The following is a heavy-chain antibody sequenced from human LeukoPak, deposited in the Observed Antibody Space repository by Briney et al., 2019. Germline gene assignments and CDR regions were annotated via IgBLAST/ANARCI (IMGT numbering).Heavy chain of an antibody. CDR1: GFTFSSYS. Sequence: GGSLRLSCAASGFTFSSYSMHWVRQAPGKGLEWVAFIRYDGSNEYYADSVKGRFTISRDNSKNTLYLQMNSLRAEDTAVYYCAKGPYCSGGTCYLNYYYMDDWGKGTTVTVSS. J-gene: IGHJ6*03. D-gene: IGHD2-15*01. V-gene: IGHV3-30*02. CDR3: AKGPYCSGGTCYLNYYYMDD. CDR2: IRYDGSNE.